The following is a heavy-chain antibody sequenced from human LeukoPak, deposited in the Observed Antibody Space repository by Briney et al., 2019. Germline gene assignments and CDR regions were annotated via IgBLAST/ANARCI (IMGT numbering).Heavy chain of an antibody. CDR3: TTDPYMVRGVIITPDY. V-gene: IGHV3-11*01. CDR2: SNI. Sequence: SNIYYADSMKGRFTISRDNAKNSLFLQMNSLKTEDTAVYYCTTDPYMVRGVIITPDYWGQGTLVTVSS. J-gene: IGHJ4*02. D-gene: IGHD3-10*01.